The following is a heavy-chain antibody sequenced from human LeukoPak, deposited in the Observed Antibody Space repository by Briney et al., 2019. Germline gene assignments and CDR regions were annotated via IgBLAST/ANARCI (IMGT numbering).Heavy chain of an antibody. CDR3: ARVNYYYYMDV. V-gene: IGHV3-23*01. CDR1: GFTFNSYA. J-gene: IGHJ6*03. CDR2: ISGSGHST. Sequence: GGSLRLSCAASGFTFNSYAMNWVRQAPGRGLEWVSAISGSGHSTYYADSVKGRFTISRDNAKNSLYLQMNSLRAEDTAVYYCARVNYYYYMDVWGKGTTVTVSS.